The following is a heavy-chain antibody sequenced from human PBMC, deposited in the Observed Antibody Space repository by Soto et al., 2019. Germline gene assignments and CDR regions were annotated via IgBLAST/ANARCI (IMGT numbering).Heavy chain of an antibody. J-gene: IGHJ6*02. D-gene: IGHD2-2*01. Sequence: QVQLVESGGGVVQPGGSPRLSCAASGFTFSAYGMQWVRQVPGKGLEWVAHIYYDGSNKYYADSVKGRFTVSRDNSTNTLYLHMDSLRAEDTAVYYCARAGYASSPYYYGFDVWGQGTTVAVSS. CDR3: ARAGYASSPYYYGFDV. CDR1: GFTFSAYG. V-gene: IGHV3-33*01. CDR2: IYYDGSNK.